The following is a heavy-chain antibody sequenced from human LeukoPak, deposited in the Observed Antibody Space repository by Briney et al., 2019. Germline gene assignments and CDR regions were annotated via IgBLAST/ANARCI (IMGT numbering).Heavy chain of an antibody. CDR3: ARDNKRAGDY. J-gene: IGHJ4*02. CDR1: DGSFSRYY. Sequence: KPSETLSLTCAVYDGSFSRYYWSWIRQPPGKGLEWIGEINHSGTTNYNPSLKSRVTISVDTSKNQVPLKLSSVTAADTAVYYCARDNKRAGDYWGQGTLVTVSS. CDR2: INHSGTT. D-gene: IGHD1-1*01. V-gene: IGHV4-34*01.